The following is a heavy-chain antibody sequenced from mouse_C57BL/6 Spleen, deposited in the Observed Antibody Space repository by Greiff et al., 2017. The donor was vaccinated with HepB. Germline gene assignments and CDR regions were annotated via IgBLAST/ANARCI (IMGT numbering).Heavy chain of an antibody. V-gene: IGHV1-26*01. CDR3: ARTTVVATNCAMDY. Sequence: EVQLQQSGPELVKPGASVKISCKASGYTFTDYYMNWVKQSHGKSLEWIGDINPNNGGTSYNQKFKGKATLTVDKSSSTAYMELRSLTSEDSAVYYCARTTVVATNCAMDYWGQGTSVTVSS. J-gene: IGHJ4*01. CDR1: GYTFTDYY. D-gene: IGHD1-1*01. CDR2: INPNNGGT.